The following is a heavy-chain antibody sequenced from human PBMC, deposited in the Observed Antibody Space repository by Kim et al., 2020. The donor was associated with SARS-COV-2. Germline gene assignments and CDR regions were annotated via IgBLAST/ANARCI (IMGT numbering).Heavy chain of an antibody. D-gene: IGHD4-17*01. CDR1: GFTFSDYH. J-gene: IGHJ4*02. Sequence: GGSLRLSCAASGFTFSDYHMSWVRQAPGKGLEWVAYISAASIVIHHADSVKGRFIISRDNSKHSLYLQMNSLSDEDTAIYYCARDSNYGGTFDYWGQGAL. CDR3: ARDSNYGGTFDY. V-gene: IGHV3-11*06. CDR2: ISAASIVI.